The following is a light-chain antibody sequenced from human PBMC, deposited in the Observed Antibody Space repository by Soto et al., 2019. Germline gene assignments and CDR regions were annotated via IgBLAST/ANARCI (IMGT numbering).Light chain of an antibody. CDR2: DAS. CDR3: QHCHPYGDSPPLT. CDR1: ETVVSNY. V-gene: IGKV3-20*01. J-gene: IGKJ4*01. Sequence: EIVLTQSPCTLSLSTGDRATISCRATETVVSNYLAWYQLKPGQAPRLLIYDASSRATGIPDRFSGSGSGTDFTLTISRLEPEDFAVYYGQHCHPYGDSPPLTFGGGTKVEIK.